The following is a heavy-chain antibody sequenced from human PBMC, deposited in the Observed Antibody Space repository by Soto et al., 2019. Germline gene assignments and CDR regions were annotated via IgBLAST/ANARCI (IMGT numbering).Heavy chain of an antibody. CDR1: GFTFSSYG. CDR2: ISYDGSNK. Sequence: PGGSLRLSCAVSGFTFSSYGMHWVRQAPGKGLEWVAGISYDGSNKYYADSVKGRFTISRDNSKNTLYLQMNSLRAEDTAVYYCAKGEVGTYYDFWSGYFDYWGQGTLVTVSS. D-gene: IGHD3-3*01. V-gene: IGHV3-30*18. J-gene: IGHJ4*02. CDR3: AKGEVGTYYDFWSGYFDY.